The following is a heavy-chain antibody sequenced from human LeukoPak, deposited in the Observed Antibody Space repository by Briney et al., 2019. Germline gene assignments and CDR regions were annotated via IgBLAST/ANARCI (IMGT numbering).Heavy chain of an antibody. V-gene: IGHV1-8*01. CDR3: ARGYLDRQWLYYYYGMDV. Sequence: ASVKVSCKASGYTFTSHDINWVRQATGQGLEWMGWMNPNSGNTGYAQKFQGRVTMTRNTSISTAYMELSSLRSEDTAVYYCARGYLDRQWLYYYYGMDVWGQGTTVTVSS. D-gene: IGHD6-19*01. CDR2: MNPNSGNT. CDR1: GYTFTSHD. J-gene: IGHJ6*02.